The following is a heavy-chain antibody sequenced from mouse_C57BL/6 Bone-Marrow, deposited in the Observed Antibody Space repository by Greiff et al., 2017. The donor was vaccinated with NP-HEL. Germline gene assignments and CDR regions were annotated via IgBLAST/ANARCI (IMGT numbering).Heavy chain of an antibody. V-gene: IGHV5-9*01. CDR1: GFTFSSYT. J-gene: IGHJ4*01. Sequence: EVQVVESGGGLVKPGGSLKLSCAASGFTFSSYTMSWVRQTPEKRLEWVATISGGGGNTYYPDSVKGRFTISRDNAKNTLYLQMSSLRSEDTALYYCASLDGRSVCWGQGTSVTVSS. CDR2: ISGGGGNT. D-gene: IGHD1-1*01. CDR3: ASLDGRSVC.